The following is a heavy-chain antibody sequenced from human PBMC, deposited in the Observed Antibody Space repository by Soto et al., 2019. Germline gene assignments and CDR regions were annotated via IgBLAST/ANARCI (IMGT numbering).Heavy chain of an antibody. D-gene: IGHD3-3*01. CDR2: TYYRSKWYN. CDR3: ARKGSFITIFGVVQGRYPFDY. CDR1: GDSVSSNSAA. V-gene: IGHV6-1*01. J-gene: IGHJ4*02. Sequence: SETLSLTCAISGDSVSSNSAAWNWIRQSPSRGLEWLGRTYYRSKWYNDYAVSVKSRITINPDTSKNQFSLKLSSVTAADTAVYYCARKGSFITIFGVVQGRYPFDYWGQGTLVTVSS.